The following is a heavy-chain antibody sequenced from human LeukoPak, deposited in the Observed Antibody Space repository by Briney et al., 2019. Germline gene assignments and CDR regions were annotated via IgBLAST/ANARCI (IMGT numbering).Heavy chain of an antibody. CDR3: TRGCPQQLDTEAYGVDV. CDR1: GFTFSSYW. V-gene: IGHV3-74*01. J-gene: IGHJ6*02. D-gene: IGHD6-13*01. CDR2: INSDGSTT. Sequence: PGGSLRLSCAASGFTFSSYWMHWVRQGPGKGLVWVARINSDGSTTSYADSVKGRLTISRDNAKNTLYLQMNSLRAEDTAVYFCTRGCPQQLDTEAYGVDVWGQGTTVTVSS.